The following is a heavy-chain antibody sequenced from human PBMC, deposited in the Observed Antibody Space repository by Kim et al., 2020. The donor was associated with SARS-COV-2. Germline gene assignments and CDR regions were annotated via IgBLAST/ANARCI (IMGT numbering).Heavy chain of an antibody. V-gene: IGHV3-21*01. D-gene: IGHD6-19*01. CDR1: GFTFSSYS. J-gene: IGHJ4*02. CDR3: ARDLIKSYSSGLYYFDY. Sequence: GGSLRLSCAASGFTFSSYSMNWVRQAPGKGLEWVSSISSSSSYIYYADSVKGRFTISRDNAKNSLYLQMNSLRAEDTAVYYCARDLIKSYSSGLYYFDYCGQGSLGTVSS. CDR2: ISSSSSYI.